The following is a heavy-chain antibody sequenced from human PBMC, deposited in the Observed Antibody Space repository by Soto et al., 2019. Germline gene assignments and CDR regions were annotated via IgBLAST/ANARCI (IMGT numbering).Heavy chain of an antibody. D-gene: IGHD3-22*01. CDR1: GFTFSNFV. CDR2: ISTSGGGT. Sequence: PGGSLRLSCAASGFTFSNFVMGWVRQAPGKGLQWLSTISTSGGGTYYADSVKGRFSISRDNSKNTLYLQMNSLGAEDTAVYYCAKSDSSGTSRLGPDYWGQGTQVTVSS. V-gene: IGHV3-23*01. J-gene: IGHJ4*02. CDR3: AKSDSSGTSRLGPDY.